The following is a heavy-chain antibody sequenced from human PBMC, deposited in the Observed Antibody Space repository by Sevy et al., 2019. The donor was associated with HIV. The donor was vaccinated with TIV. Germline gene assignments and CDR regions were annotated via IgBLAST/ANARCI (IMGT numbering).Heavy chain of an antibody. CDR2: ILYSGST. V-gene: IGHV4-31*03. CDR3: ARERSTYEYGRSFDY. J-gene: IGHJ4*02. D-gene: IGHD6-6*01. Sequence: SETLSLTCSVSGGSISRGGYYWNWIRQHPGKGLEWIGNILYSGSTYYSPSLKSRTIISVDTSQNQFSLKLNSVTAADTAVYYCARERSTYEYGRSFDYWGQGTLVTVSS. CDR1: GGSISRGGYY.